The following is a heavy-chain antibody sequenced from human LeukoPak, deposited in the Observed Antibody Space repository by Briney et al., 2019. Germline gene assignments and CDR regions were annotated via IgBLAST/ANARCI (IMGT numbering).Heavy chain of an antibody. D-gene: IGHD3-22*01. V-gene: IGHV4-4*02. CDR1: GGSISSDHW. CDR3: AGLVGRYSSGLYYYYFDY. CDR2: IYQSGSP. Sequence: SETLSLTCAVSGGSISSDHWWTWVRQPPGKGLEWIGEIYQSGSPNYNPSLRSRVTISIDKSKNQFFLNLSSVTAADTAVYYCAGLVGRYSSGLYYYYFDYWGQGTLVTVSS. J-gene: IGHJ4*02.